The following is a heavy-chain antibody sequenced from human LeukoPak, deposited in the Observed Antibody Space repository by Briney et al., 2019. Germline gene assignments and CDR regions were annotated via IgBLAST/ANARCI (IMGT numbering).Heavy chain of an antibody. J-gene: IGHJ4*02. V-gene: IGHV3-30*02. CDR1: GFTFSSYG. D-gene: IGHD3-22*01. Sequence: GGSLRLSCAASGFTFSSYGMHWVRQAPGKGLEWVAFIRYDGSNKYYADSVKGRFTISRDNSKNTLYLQMNSLRAEDTAVYYCAKDRGYYYDSSYFDYWGQGTLVTVSS. CDR2: IRYDGSNK. CDR3: AKDRGYYYDSSYFDY.